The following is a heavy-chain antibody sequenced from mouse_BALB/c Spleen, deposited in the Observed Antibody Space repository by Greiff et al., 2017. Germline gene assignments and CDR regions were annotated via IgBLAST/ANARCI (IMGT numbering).Heavy chain of an antibody. CDR1: GFTFSSYT. V-gene: IGHV5-12-2*01. CDR2: ISNGGGST. Sequence: EVKLVESGGGLVQPGGSLKLSCAASGFTFSSYTMSWVRQTPEKRLEWVAYISNGGGSTYYPDTVKGRFTISRDNAKNTLYLQMRSLKSEDTAMYYCASQLRRRGFAYWGQGTLVTVSA. D-gene: IGHD1-2*01. CDR3: ASQLRRRGFAY. J-gene: IGHJ3*01.